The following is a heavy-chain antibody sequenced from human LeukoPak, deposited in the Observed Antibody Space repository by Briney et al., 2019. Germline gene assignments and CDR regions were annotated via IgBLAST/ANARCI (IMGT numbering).Heavy chain of an antibody. V-gene: IGHV3-23*01. CDR1: GFTFSSYA. Sequence: GGSLRLSCAASGFTFSSYAMSWVRQAPGKGLEWVSAISGSTYYADSVKGRFTISRDNSRNTLYLQMNSLRAEDTAVYYCAKDPGTTFYHYYYMDVWGKGTTVTVSS. J-gene: IGHJ6*03. CDR3: AKDPGTTFYHYYYMDV. D-gene: IGHD1-7*01. CDR2: ISGST.